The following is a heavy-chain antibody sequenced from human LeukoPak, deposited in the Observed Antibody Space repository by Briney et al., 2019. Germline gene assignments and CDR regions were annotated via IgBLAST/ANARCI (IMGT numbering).Heavy chain of an antibody. CDR1: GGSFSGYY. D-gene: IGHD3-3*01. CDR2: INHSGST. Sequence: PSETLSLTCAVYGGSFSGYYWSWIRQPPGKGLEWIGEINHSGSTNYNPSLKSRVTISVDTSKNQFSLKLSSVTAADTAVYYCARGDFWSGYPYYFYYYMDVWDKGTTVIVPS. J-gene: IGHJ6*03. CDR3: ARGDFWSGYPYYFYYYMDV. V-gene: IGHV4-34*01.